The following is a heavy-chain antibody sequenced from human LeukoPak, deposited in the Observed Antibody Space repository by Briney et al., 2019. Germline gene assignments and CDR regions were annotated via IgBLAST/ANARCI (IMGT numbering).Heavy chain of an antibody. V-gene: IGHV4-34*01. J-gene: IGHJ6*02. CDR1: GGSFSGYY. CDR3: ARDKFPYYYYGMDV. CDR2: INHSGST. Sequence: SETLSLTCAVYGGSFSGYYWSWIRQPPGKGLEWIGEINHSGSTNYNPSLKSRVTISVDTSKYQFSLKLSPVTAADTAVYYCARDKFPYYYYGMDVWGQGTTVTVSS. D-gene: IGHD2-21*01.